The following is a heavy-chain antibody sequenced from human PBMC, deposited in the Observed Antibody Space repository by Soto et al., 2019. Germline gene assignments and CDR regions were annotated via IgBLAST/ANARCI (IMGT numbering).Heavy chain of an antibody. Sequence: GGSLRLSCAASGFTFSSYSMNWVRQAPGKGLEWVSYISSSSSTIYYADSVKGRFTISRDNAKNSLYLQMNSLRAEGTAVYYCARDLRVPYCSSTSCYAVDYWGQGTLVTVSS. D-gene: IGHD2-2*01. CDR1: GFTFSSYS. CDR3: ARDLRVPYCSSTSCYAVDY. CDR2: ISSSSSTI. V-gene: IGHV3-48*01. J-gene: IGHJ4*02.